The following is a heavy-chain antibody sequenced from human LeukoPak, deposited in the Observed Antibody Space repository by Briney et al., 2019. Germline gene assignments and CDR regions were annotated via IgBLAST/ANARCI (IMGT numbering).Heavy chain of an antibody. CDR1: GYTFTSYA. V-gene: IGHV1-3*01. CDR2: INAGNGNT. D-gene: IGHD1-1*01. J-gene: IGHJ6*02. CDR3: ARDPLVGATGTTLCMDV. Sequence: ASVKVSCKASGYTFTSYAMHWVRPAPGQRLEWMGWINAGNGNTKYSQKFQGRVTITRDTSASTAYMELSSLRSEDTAVYYCARDPLVGATGTTLCMDVWGQGTTVTVSS.